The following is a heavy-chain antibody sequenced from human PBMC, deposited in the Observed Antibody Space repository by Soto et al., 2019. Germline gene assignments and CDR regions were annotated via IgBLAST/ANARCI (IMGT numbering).Heavy chain of an antibody. CDR2: INPSGGST. D-gene: IGHD3-22*01. CDR3: ARDIVADRYYYDSSGYYSFDY. Sequence: VASVKVSCKASGYTFTSYYMHWVRQAPGQGLEWMGIINPSGGSTSYAQKFQGRVTMTRDTSTSTVYMELSSLRSEDTAVYYCARDIVADRYYYDSSGYYSFDYWGQGTLVTVSS. CDR1: GYTFTSYY. V-gene: IGHV1-46*01. J-gene: IGHJ4*02.